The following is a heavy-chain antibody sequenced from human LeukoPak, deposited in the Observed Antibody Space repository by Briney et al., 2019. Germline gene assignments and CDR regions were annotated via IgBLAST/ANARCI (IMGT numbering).Heavy chain of an antibody. CDR2: IYYSGST. D-gene: IGHD2-2*01. CDR3: AKALTSCSKDY. J-gene: IGHJ4*02. CDR1: GGSISSSSYY. Sequence: SETLSLTCTVSGGSISSSSYYWGWIRQPPGKGLEWIGSIYYSGSTYYNPSLKSRVTISVDTSKNQFSLKLSSVTAADTAVYYCAKALTSCSKDYWGQGTLVTVSS. V-gene: IGHV4-39*07.